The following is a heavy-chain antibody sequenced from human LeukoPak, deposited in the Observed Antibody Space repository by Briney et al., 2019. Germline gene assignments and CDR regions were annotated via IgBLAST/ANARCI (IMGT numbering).Heavy chain of an antibody. J-gene: IGHJ4*02. CDR3: ARGSYSSGWPIDY. Sequence: SETLSLTCTVSGGSISTYYWTWIRQPPGKGLEWIGYIYHSGSTNYNPSPKSRVTISVDTSKNQFSLRLSSVTAADTAVYYCARGSYSSGWPIDYWGQGTLVTVSS. D-gene: IGHD6-19*01. V-gene: IGHV4-59*01. CDR1: GGSISTYY. CDR2: IYHSGST.